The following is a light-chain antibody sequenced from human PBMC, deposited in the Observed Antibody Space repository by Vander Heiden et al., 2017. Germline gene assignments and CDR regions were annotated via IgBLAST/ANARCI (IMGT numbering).Light chain of an antibody. J-gene: IGKJ1*01. Sequence: DVVMTQSPLSLPVTLGQPGSISCRSSQSLVYSDANTYLNWFQQRPGQSPRRLIYKVSNRDAGVPDRFSGSGSGTDFTLKISRVEAEDVGLYYCMQATHWPPWTFGQGTKVEIK. V-gene: IGKV2-30*01. CDR1: QSLVYSDANTY. CDR2: KVS. CDR3: MQATHWPPWT.